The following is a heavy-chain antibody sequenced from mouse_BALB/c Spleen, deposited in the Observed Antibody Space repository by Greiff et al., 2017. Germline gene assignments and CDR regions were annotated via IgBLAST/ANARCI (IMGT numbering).Heavy chain of an antibody. Sequence: VQRVESGPELVRPGVSVKISCKGSSYTFTDYAMHWVKQSHAKSLEWIGVISTYYGNTNYNQKFKGKATMTVDKSSSTAYMELARLTSEDSAVYYCARVYYYGSSFYAMDYWGQGTSVTVSS. D-gene: IGHD1-1*01. J-gene: IGHJ4*01. CDR3: ARVYYYGSSFYAMDY. CDR1: SYTFTDYA. V-gene: IGHV1-67*01. CDR2: ISTYYGNT.